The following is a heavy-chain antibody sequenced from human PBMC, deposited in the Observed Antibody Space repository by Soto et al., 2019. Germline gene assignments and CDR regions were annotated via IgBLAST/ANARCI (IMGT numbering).Heavy chain of an antibody. CDR2: VYYSGST. CDR3: ARDLWFGELDYYYYGMDV. Sequence: PSETLSLTCTVSGASVSSGSYYWSWIRQPPGKGLEWIGFVYYSGSTNYNPSLKSRVTISLDTAKNQFSLKLNSVTAADTAVYYCARDLWFGELDYYYYGMDVWGQGTTVTVPS. CDR1: GASVSSGSYY. D-gene: IGHD3-10*01. V-gene: IGHV4-61*01. J-gene: IGHJ6*02.